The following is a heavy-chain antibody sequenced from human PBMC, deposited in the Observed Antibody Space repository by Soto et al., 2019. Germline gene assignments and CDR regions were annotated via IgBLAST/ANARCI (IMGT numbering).Heavy chain of an antibody. CDR2: IYYGGST. D-gene: IGHD3-22*01. CDR3: ARQIDYWDSTRFDP. Sequence: QLQMQESGPGLVKPSETLSLTCTVSGGSISSSSYYWGWIRQPPGKGLEWIGNIYYGGSTFYNPSLKSRVTISVDTSKNHFSLILSSVTAADTAVYYCARQIDYWDSTRFDPWGQGTLVTVSS. CDR1: GGSISSSSYY. J-gene: IGHJ5*02. V-gene: IGHV4-39*01.